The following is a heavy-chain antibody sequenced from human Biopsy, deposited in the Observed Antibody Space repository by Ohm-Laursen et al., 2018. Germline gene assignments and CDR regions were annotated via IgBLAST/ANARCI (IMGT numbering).Heavy chain of an antibody. CDR3: ARVAGGYAYYYGMDV. J-gene: IGHJ6*02. CDR2: IYYDGIT. V-gene: IGHV4-59*04. D-gene: IGHD5-12*01. CDR1: GGSLTGDY. Sequence: TLSLTCAVSGGSLTGDYWGWIRQPPGKGLEWIRNIYYDGITYYNPSLKSRVAMSVDTSKNQFSLRLTSVTAADTAVYYCARVAGGYAYYYGMDVWGQGTTVIVSS.